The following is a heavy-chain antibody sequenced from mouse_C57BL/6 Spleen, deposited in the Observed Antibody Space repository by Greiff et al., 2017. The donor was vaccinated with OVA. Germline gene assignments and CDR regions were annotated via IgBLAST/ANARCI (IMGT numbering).Heavy chain of an antibody. V-gene: IGHV3-1*01. CDR2: ISYSGST. J-gene: IGHJ3*01. D-gene: IGHD2-4*01. CDR3: ARGYDYGGFAY. CDR1: GYSITSGYD. Sequence: EVMLVESGPGMVKPSQSLSLTCTVTGYSITSGYDWHWIRHFPGNKLEWMGYISYSGSTNYNPSLKSRISITHDTSKNHFFLKLNSVTTEDTATYYCARGYDYGGFAYWGQGTLVTVSA.